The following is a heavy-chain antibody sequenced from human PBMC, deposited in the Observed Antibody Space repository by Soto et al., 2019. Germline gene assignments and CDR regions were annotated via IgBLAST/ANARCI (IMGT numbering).Heavy chain of an antibody. J-gene: IGHJ6*02. CDR1: GDSVSSNSAS. CDR3: ARGRWLAPYYYYYGMDV. Sequence: SQTLSLTCAISGDSVSSNSASWNWIRQSPSRGLEWLGRTYYRSKWYNDYAVSVKSRITINPDTSKNQFSLQLNSVTPEDTAVYYCARGRWLAPYYYYYGMDVWGQGTTVTVYS. D-gene: IGHD6-19*01. V-gene: IGHV6-1*01. CDR2: TYYRSKWYN.